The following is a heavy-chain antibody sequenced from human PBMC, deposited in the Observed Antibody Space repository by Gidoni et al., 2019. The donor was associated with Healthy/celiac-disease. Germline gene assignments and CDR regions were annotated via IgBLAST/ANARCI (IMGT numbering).Heavy chain of an antibody. CDR1: GFTFSSYS. D-gene: IGHD3-16*02. V-gene: IGHV3-48*02. J-gene: IGHJ4*02. CDR3: ASLAHHTIRLGELSFMAEMGY. Sequence: EVQLVESGGGLVQPGGSLRLSCAASGFTFSSYSMNWGRQAPGKGLEWVSYISSSSSTIYYADSVKGRFTISRDNAKNSLYLQMNSLRDEDTAVYYCASLAHHTIRLGELSFMAEMGYWGQGTLVTVSS. CDR2: ISSSSSTI.